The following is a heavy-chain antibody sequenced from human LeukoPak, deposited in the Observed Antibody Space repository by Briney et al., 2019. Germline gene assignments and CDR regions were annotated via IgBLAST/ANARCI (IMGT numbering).Heavy chain of an antibody. J-gene: IGHJ4*02. CDR3: ARSTPPYYYGSGSYYKRPLDY. D-gene: IGHD3-10*01. CDR1: GGSISTYY. Sequence: ETLPLTCTVSGGSISTYYWSWIRLSPGKGLEWVGYIHYSGNTNSHPSLKSRVTILLDTSKNQFSLKLNSVTAADTAVYYCARSTPPYYYGSGSYYKRPLDYWGQGTLVTVSS. CDR2: IHYSGNT. V-gene: IGHV4-59*01.